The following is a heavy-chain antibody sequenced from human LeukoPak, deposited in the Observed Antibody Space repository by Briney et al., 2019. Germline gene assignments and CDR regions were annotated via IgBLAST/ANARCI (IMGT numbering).Heavy chain of an antibody. J-gene: IGHJ4*02. D-gene: IGHD6-6*01. Sequence: ASVKVSCKASGYSFINDDINWVRQAPGQGLEWMVWMSPSNGNTGFAQKFQGRVTLTWNTSITTAYMELSRLRSDDTAVYYCARGYSSSPPQNWGQGTLVTVSS. CDR1: GYSFINDD. V-gene: IGHV1-8*03. CDR2: MSPSNGNT. CDR3: ARGYSSSPPQN.